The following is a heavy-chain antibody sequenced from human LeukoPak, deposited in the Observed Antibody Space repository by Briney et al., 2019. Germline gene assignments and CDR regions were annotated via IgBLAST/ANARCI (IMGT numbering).Heavy chain of an antibody. V-gene: IGHV1-18*01. Sequence: ASVKVSCKASGYTFTSYGISWVRQAPGQGLEWMGWISAYNGNTNYAQKLQGRVTMTTDTSTSTAYMELRGLRSDDTAVYYCAREIKQWLDRAGGNWFDPWGQGTLVTVSS. J-gene: IGHJ5*02. CDR3: AREIKQWLDRAGGNWFDP. CDR1: GYTFTSYG. D-gene: IGHD6-19*01. CDR2: ISAYNGNT.